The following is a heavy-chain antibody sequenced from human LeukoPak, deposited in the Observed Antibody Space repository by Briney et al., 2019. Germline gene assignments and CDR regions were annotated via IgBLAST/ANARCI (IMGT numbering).Heavy chain of an antibody. V-gene: IGHV4-59*03. CDR3: AASTVGFGVVIIRTNWFDP. D-gene: IGHD3-3*01. CDR1: GGSISSYY. J-gene: IGHJ5*02. Sequence: PSETLSLTCTVSGGSISSYYWSWIRQSPGKGLEWIGFIYYSGNTNSNPSLKSRVTMSVDTSKNQFSLRLTSVTAADTAVYYCAASTVGFGVVIIRTNWFDPWGQGTLVTVSS. CDR2: IYYSGNT.